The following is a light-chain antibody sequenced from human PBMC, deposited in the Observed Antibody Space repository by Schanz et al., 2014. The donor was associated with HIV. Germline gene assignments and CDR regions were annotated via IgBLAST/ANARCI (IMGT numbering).Light chain of an antibody. V-gene: IGLV2-11*01. J-gene: IGLJ2*01. CDR3: CSHGGSNPVI. Sequence: QSALTQPRSVSGSPGQSVAISCTGTSGDVGAYDLVSWYQQHPGKAPKLVIFDVTKRPSGVPDRFSGSKSGNTASLTISGVQGDDEADYFCCSHGGSNPVIFGGGTNLT. CDR1: SGDVGAYDL. CDR2: DVT.